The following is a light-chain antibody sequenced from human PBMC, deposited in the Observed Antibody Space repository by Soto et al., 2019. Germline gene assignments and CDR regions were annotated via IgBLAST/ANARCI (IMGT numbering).Light chain of an antibody. Sequence: DIQMTQSPSSLSASVGDEVTITCRASQTIMTYLNWYQLKPGKPPRLLIYAASSLQSGVPSRFSGSGSGTGFTLTISSLQPEDFATYSCQQSYNSPQTFGRGTKVEIK. CDR1: QTIMTY. CDR2: AAS. V-gene: IGKV1-39*01. CDR3: QQSYNSPQT. J-gene: IGKJ1*01.